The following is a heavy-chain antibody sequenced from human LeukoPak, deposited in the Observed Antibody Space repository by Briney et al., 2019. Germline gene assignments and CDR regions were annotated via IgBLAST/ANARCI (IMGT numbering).Heavy chain of an antibody. V-gene: IGHV3-48*01. CDR1: GFTFSSYS. D-gene: IGHD5-24*01. CDR3: ARFGEMATIHDAFDI. CDR2: ISSSSSTI. Sequence: QPGGSLRLSCAASGFTFSSYSMSWVRQAPGKGLEWVSYISSSSSTIYYADSVKGRFTISRDNAKNSLYLQMNSLRAEDTAVYYCARFGEMATIHDAFDIWGQGTMVTVSS. J-gene: IGHJ3*02.